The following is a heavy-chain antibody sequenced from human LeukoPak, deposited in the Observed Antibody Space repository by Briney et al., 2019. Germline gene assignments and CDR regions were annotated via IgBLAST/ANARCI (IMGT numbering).Heavy chain of an antibody. Sequence: GGPLRLSCAASRFTFSSYAMNWVRQAPGKGLEWVSAISGSGGSTYYADSVKGRFTISRDNSKNTLYLQVNSLRAEDTAVYYCAKERAARPHYYGMDVWGQGTTVTVSS. J-gene: IGHJ6*02. D-gene: IGHD6-6*01. CDR2: ISGSGGST. CDR3: AKERAARPHYYGMDV. CDR1: RFTFSSYA. V-gene: IGHV3-23*01.